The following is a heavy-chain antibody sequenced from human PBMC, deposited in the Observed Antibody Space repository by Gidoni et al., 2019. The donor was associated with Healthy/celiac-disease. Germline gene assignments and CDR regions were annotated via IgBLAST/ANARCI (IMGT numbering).Heavy chain of an antibody. D-gene: IGHD3-9*01. V-gene: IGHV3-33*01. CDR3: ARGYDILTGYPDAFDI. Sequence: QVQLVENGGGVVQPGRSLNLSCAASGFHFSRHGMHWVRQAPGKGLEWVAVIWYDGSNKYYADAVKGRFTISRDNSKNTLYLQMNSLRAEDTAVYYCARGYDILTGYPDAFDIWGQGTMVTVSS. J-gene: IGHJ3*02. CDR2: IWYDGSNK. CDR1: GFHFSRHG.